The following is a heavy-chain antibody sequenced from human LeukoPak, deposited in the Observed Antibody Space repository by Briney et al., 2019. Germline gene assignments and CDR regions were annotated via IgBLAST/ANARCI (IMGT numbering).Heavy chain of an antibody. CDR3: AKDISGVHSGFDY. Sequence: GGSLRLSCAASGFTFDDYAMHWVRQAPGKGLEWVSGISWNSGSIGYADSVKGRFTISRDNAKNSLYLQMNSLRAEDMDLYYCAKDISGVHSGFDYWGQGTLVTVSS. J-gene: IGHJ4*02. CDR2: ISWNSGSI. D-gene: IGHD2-15*01. V-gene: IGHV3-9*03. CDR1: GFTFDDYA.